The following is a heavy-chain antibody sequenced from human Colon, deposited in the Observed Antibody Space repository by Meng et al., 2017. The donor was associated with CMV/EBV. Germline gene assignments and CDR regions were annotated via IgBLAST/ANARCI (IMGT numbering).Heavy chain of an antibody. CDR2: IRYDGSNK. V-gene: IGHV3-30*02. CDR3: ARSGPPYSDILGYFDY. J-gene: IGHJ4*02. CDR1: GFTFSSYG. D-gene: IGHD3-9*01. Sequence: GESLKISCAASGFTFSSYGMHWVRQAPGKGLEWVAFIRYDGSNKYYADSVKGRFTISRDNSKNTLYLQMNSLRAEGTAVYYCARSGPPYSDILGYFDYWGQGTLVTVSS.